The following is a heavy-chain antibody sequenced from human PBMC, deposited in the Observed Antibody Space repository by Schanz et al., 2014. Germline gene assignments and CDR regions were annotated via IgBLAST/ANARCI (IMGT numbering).Heavy chain of an antibody. V-gene: IGHV3-74*01. CDR1: GFSFVDAW. Sequence: EVQLVQSGGGFVQPGGSLRLSCAASGFSFVDAWMSWVRQAPGKGLEWVSRLNFDETYTSYADSVKGRFTISRDNAKNTVYLQMTSLRVEDTAVYYCARGGADSAMAHEYWGRGTLVTVSS. D-gene: IGHD5-18*01. J-gene: IGHJ4*02. CDR2: LNFDETYT. CDR3: ARGGADSAMAHEY.